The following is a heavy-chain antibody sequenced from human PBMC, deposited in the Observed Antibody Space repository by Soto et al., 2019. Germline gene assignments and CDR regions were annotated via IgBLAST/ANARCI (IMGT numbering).Heavy chain of an antibody. CDR2: ISGSGGST. CDR1: GFTFSSYA. J-gene: IGHJ1*01. V-gene: IGHV3-23*01. D-gene: IGHD4-4*01. Sequence: GGSLRLSCAASGFTFSSYATSWVRQAPGKGLEWVSAISGSGGSTYYADSVKGRFTISRDNSKNTLYLQMNSLRAEDTAVYYCASYVDYSYFQHWGQGTLVTVSS. CDR3: ASYVDYSYFQH.